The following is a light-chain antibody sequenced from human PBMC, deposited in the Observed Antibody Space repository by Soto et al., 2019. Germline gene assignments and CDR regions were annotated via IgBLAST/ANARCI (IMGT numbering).Light chain of an antibody. CDR2: SNN. CDR3: AAWDDSRNGRVV. J-gene: IGLJ2*01. V-gene: IGLV1-44*01. Sequence: QSVLTQPPSASGTHGQRVTISCSGSSSNIGSNTVNWYQQLPGTAPKLLIYSNNQRPSGVPDRFSGSKSGTPASLAISGLQSEDEADYYCAAWDDSRNGRVVFGGGTKLTVL. CDR1: SSNIGSNT.